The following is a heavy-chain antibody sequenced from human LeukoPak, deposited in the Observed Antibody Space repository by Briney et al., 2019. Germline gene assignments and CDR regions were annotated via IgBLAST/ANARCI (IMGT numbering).Heavy chain of an antibody. CDR3: AIFTTYYYDRLTDY. J-gene: IGHJ4*02. CDR2: INPSGGST. Sequence: ASVKVSCKASGYSLTTYYMHWVRQAPGQGLEWMAIINPSGGSTSYAQKFQGRVTMTRDTSTSTVYMELSSLRSEDTAVYYCAIFTTYYYDRLTDYWGQGTLVTVSS. D-gene: IGHD3-22*01. V-gene: IGHV1-46*01. CDR1: GYSLTTYY.